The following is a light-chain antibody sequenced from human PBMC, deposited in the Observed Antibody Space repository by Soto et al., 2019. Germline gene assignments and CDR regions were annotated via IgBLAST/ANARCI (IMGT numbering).Light chain of an antibody. CDR2: GAS. CDR3: QHYAASPWA. Sequence: ERVLTQSPGTLSLSPGERATLSCRASQSVSSNYLAWYQQKPGQAPRLLIYGASTRATGIPDRFSGSGSGTEFTLSISRLDPADFAVYYCQHYAASPWAFGPGTKVDIK. J-gene: IGKJ1*01. CDR1: QSVSSNY. V-gene: IGKV3-20*01.